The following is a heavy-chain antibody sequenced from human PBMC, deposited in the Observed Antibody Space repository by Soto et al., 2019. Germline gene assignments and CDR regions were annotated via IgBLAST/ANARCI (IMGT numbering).Heavy chain of an antibody. CDR1: GGTFSSYA. J-gene: IGHJ3*02. CDR2: IIPIFGTA. D-gene: IGHD6-13*01. V-gene: IGHV1-69*13. Sequence: SVKVSCKASGGTFSSYAISWVRQAPGQGLEWMGGIIPIFGTANYAQKFQGRVTITADESTSTAYMELSSLRSEDTAVYYCARLRVLGQLVHAFDIWGQGTMATVSS. CDR3: ARLRVLGQLVHAFDI.